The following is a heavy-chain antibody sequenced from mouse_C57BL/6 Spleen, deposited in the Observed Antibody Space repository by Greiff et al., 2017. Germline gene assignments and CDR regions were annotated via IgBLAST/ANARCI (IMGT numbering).Heavy chain of an antibody. CDR1: GYTFTSYW. CDR3: ARAPRYFDV. CDR2: IDPSDSYT. Sequence: QVQLQQPGAELVRPGTSVKLSCKASGYTFTSYWMHSVKQRPGQGLEWIGVIDPSDSYTNYNQKFKGKATLTVDTSSSTAYMQLSSLTSEDSAVYYCARAPRYFDVWGTGTTVTVSS. J-gene: IGHJ1*03. V-gene: IGHV1-59*01.